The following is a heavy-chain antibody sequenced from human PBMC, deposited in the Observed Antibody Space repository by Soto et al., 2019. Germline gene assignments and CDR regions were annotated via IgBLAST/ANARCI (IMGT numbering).Heavy chain of an antibody. Sequence: SQTLSLTCAISGDSVASNSAAWNWIRQSPSRGLEWLGRTYYRPKWDNDYAVSVKSRITINPDTSKNQFSLQLNSVTPEDTAVYYCARSSVDTAMAPYYYYGMDVWGQGTTVTVSS. CDR3: ARSSVDTAMAPYYYYGMDV. D-gene: IGHD5-18*01. V-gene: IGHV6-1*01. CDR1: GDSVASNSAA. CDR2: TYYRPKWDN. J-gene: IGHJ6*02.